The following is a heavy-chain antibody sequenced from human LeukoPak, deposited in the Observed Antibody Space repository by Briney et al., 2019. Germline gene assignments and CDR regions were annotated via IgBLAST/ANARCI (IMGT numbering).Heavy chain of an antibody. V-gene: IGHV3-23*01. D-gene: IGHD2-15*01. CDR1: GFTFSSHA. Sequence: GGSLRLSCAASGFTFSSHAMSWVHQAPGKGLEWVSAINGGGGTTYYADFVKGRFTISRDNSKNTLYLQMNSLRAEDTAVYYCAKCLGGSCLQYGMDVWGQGTTVTVSS. J-gene: IGHJ6*02. CDR3: AKCLGGSCLQYGMDV. CDR2: INGGGGTT.